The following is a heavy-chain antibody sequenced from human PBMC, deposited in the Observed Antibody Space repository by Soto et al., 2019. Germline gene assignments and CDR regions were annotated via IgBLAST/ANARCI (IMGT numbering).Heavy chain of an antibody. CDR2: IYYSGST. CDR1: GGSISSSSYY. Sequence: SETLSLTCTVSGGSISSSSYYWGWIRQPPGKGLEWIGSIYYSGSTYYNPSLKSRVTISVDTSKNQFSLKLSSVTAADTAVYYCARLSGWYNYYFDYWGQGTLVTVSS. CDR3: ARLSGWYNYYFDY. D-gene: IGHD6-19*01. V-gene: IGHV4-39*01. J-gene: IGHJ4*02.